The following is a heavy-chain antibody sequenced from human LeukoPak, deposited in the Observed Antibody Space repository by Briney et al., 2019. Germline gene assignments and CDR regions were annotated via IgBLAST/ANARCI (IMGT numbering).Heavy chain of an antibody. D-gene: IGHD5-18*01. CDR1: GFTFDDYG. CDR3: ARDLSGVTGYTYGRGIDY. V-gene: IGHV3-20*04. CDR2: INWNGGST. Sequence: GGSLRLSCAASGFTFDDYGMSWVRQAPGKGLEWVSGINWNGGSTGYADSVKGRFTISRDNAKTSLYLQMNNLRAEDTAVYYCARDLSGVTGYTYGRGIDYWGQGTLVTVSS. J-gene: IGHJ4*02.